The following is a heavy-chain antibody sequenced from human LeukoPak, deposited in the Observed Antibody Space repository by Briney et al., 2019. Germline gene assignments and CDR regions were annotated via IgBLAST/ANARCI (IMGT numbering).Heavy chain of an antibody. CDR1: GYTFTGYY. Sequence: GASVKVSCKASGYTFTGYYMRWVRQASGQGLEWMGWINPNSGGTNYAQKFQGRVTMTRDTSISTAYMELSRLRSDDTAVYYCARAARDIVVVVAATEDLDYWGQGTLVTVSS. J-gene: IGHJ4*02. CDR2: INPNSGGT. CDR3: ARAARDIVVVVAATEDLDY. V-gene: IGHV1-2*02. D-gene: IGHD2-15*01.